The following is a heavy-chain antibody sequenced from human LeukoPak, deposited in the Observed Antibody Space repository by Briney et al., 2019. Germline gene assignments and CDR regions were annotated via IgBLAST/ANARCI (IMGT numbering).Heavy chain of an antibody. D-gene: IGHD3-10*01. V-gene: IGHV3-30*02. CDR2: IRYDGSNK. CDR1: GFTFSSYD. CDR3: AKDGVPNYYGSGSYFGWFDP. J-gene: IGHJ5*02. Sequence: PGGSLRLSCAASGFTFSSYDMHWVSQAPGKGLEWVAFIRYDGSNKYYADSVKGRFTISRDNSKNTLYLQMNSLRAEDTAVYYCAKDGVPNYYGSGSYFGWFDPWGQGTLVTVSS.